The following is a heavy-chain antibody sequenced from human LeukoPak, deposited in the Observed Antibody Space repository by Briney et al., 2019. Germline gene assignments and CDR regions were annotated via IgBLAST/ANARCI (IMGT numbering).Heavy chain of an antibody. CDR2: ISGSGGST. J-gene: IGHJ4*02. CDR3: AKNSSGYLDY. V-gene: IGHV3-23*01. D-gene: IGHD3-22*01. Sequence: GGSLRLSCAASGFTFSSYAMSWVRQAPGKGLEWVSAISGSGGSTYYAVSVKGRFTISRDNSKNTLYLQMNSPRAEDTAVYYCAKNSSGYLDYWGQGTLVTVSS. CDR1: GFTFSSYA.